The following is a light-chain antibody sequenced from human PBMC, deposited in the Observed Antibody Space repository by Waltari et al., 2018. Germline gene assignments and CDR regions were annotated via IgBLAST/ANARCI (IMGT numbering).Light chain of an antibody. J-gene: IGKJ5*01. V-gene: IGKV6-21*01. CDR3: HQTRSLPHT. Sequence: EVVLTQSPDFQSVTPEEKVTITCRASQSIGTSLHWYQQKPEQSPKLLIKYASQSFSGVPSRFSGSGSGTEVTLTIHNLEVEDAATYYCHQTRSLPHTVGQGTRLDIK. CDR2: YAS. CDR1: QSIGTS.